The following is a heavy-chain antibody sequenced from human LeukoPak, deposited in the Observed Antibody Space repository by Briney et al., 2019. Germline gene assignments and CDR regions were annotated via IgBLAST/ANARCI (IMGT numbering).Heavy chain of an antibody. Sequence: GGSLRLSCAASGFTFSSYAMHWVRQAPGKGLEWVAVISYDGSNKYYADSVKGRFTISRDNSKNTLYLQMNSLRAEDTAVYYCASSPYYDFWSGYYDYWGQGTLVTVSS. CDR1: GFTFSSYA. D-gene: IGHD3-3*01. V-gene: IGHV3-30-3*01. CDR2: ISYDGSNK. J-gene: IGHJ4*02. CDR3: ASSPYYDFWSGYYDY.